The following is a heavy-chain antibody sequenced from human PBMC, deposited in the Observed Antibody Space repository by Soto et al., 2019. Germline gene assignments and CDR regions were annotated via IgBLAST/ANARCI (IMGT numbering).Heavy chain of an antibody. CDR3: TRDVLVGQWLVRPY. V-gene: IGHV3-49*03. Sequence: SLRLSCTASGFTFGDYAMSWFRQAPGKGLEWVGFIRSKAYGGTTEYAASVKGRFTISRDDSKSIAYLQMNSLKTEDTAVYYCTRDVLVGQWLVRPYWGQGTLVTVSS. CDR2: IRSKAYGGTT. J-gene: IGHJ4*02. D-gene: IGHD6-19*01. CDR1: GFTFGDYA.